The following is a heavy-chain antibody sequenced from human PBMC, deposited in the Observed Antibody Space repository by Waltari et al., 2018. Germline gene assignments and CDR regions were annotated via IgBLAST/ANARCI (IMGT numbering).Heavy chain of an antibody. D-gene: IGHD3-22*01. J-gene: IGHJ3*02. CDR3: ARVTLGITMIVVPGDAFDI. V-gene: IGHV1-2*02. Sequence: QVQLVQSGAEVKKPGASVKVSCKASGYTFTGYYMHWVRQAPGQGLEWMGWINPNRGGTNYGQKFQGRVTMTRDTSISTAYMELSRLRSDDTAVYYCARVTLGITMIVVPGDAFDIWGQGTMVTVSS. CDR2: INPNRGGT. CDR1: GYTFTGYY.